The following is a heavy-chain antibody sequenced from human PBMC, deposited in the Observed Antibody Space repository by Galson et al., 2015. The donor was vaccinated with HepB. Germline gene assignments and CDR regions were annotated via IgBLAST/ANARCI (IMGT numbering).Heavy chain of an antibody. V-gene: IGHV1-46*01. CDR3: AREIDWSGYLNPYYYYYYNMDV. CDR2: INPSGGST. CDR1: GYTFTSYH. J-gene: IGHJ6*03. D-gene: IGHD3-3*01. Sequence: SVKVSCKASGYTFTSYHMHWVRQAPGQGLEWMGIINPSGGSTSYAQKFQGRVTMTRDTSTSTVYMELSSLRSEDTAVYYCAREIDWSGYLNPYYYYYYNMDVWGKGTTVTVSS.